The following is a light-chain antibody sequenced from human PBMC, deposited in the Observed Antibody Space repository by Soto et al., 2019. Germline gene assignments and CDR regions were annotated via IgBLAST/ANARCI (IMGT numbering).Light chain of an antibody. V-gene: IGLV2-14*01. CDR3: SSYTDTRTYV. J-gene: IGLJ1*01. CDR1: SSDVGGYNY. Sequence: QSVLTQPASVSGSPGQSVTISCTGTSSDVGGYNYVSWYQQLPGEAPKLIIYGVTDRPSGVSNRFSGSKSGNTASLTVSGLQAEDEGDYYCSSYTDTRTYVFGTGTKLTVL. CDR2: GVT.